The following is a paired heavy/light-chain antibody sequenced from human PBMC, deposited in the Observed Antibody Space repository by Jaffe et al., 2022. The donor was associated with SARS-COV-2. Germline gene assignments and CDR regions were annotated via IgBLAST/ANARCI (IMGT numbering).Light chain of an antibody. CDR2: EVS. J-gene: IGLJ2*01. Sequence: QSALTQPASVSGSPGQSITISCTGTSSDVGGYNYVSWYQQYPGKAPKLMIYEVSSRPSGVSNRFSGSKSGNTASLTISGLQAEDEADYYCTSYTTSSTVVFGGGTKLTVL. V-gene: IGLV2-14*01. CDR1: SSDVGGYNY. CDR3: TSYTTSSTVV.
Heavy chain of an antibody. V-gene: IGHV4-39*01. CDR1: GGSISSSSYY. J-gene: IGHJ4*02. CDR3: ARFSAVPNY. CDR2: IFYSGRT. D-gene: IGHD2-15*01. Sequence: QLQLQESGPGLVKPSETLSLTCSVSGGSISSSSYYWGWVRQPPGKGLEWIGSIFYSGRTYYNPSLKSRVTLSVDTSKNLFSLKLSSVTAADTAVFYCARFSAVPNYWGQGTLVTVSS.